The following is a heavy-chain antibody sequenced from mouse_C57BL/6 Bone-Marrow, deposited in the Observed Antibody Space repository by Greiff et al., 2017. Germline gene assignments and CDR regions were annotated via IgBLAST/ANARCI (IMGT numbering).Heavy chain of an antibody. CDR1: GYSITSGYY. J-gene: IGHJ3*01. D-gene: IGHD2-10*01. CDR2: ISYDGSN. Sequence: EVKLMESGPGLVKPSQSLSITCPVTGYSITSGYYWNWIRQFPGNKLEWMGYISYDGSNNYNPSLKNRISITRDKSKNQFFLKLNSVTTVDTATYYFSRPYYDNSSFAYRRQWTLVPVSA. V-gene: IGHV3-6*01. CDR3: SRPYYDNSSFAY.